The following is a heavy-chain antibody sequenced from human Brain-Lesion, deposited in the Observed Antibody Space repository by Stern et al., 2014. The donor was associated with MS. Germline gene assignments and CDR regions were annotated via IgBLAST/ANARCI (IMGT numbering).Heavy chain of an antibody. D-gene: IGHD6-13*01. CDR3: ARFPASRPHVFDS. Sequence: QVQLQESGPGLVKPSGTLSLTCAVSGGSISSSNWWSWVRQSPGKGLEWIGESDHSGSTIYNPSLKSRVTVSVYKSKNRFSPNLRSVTAADTAVYFCARFPASRPHVFDSWGQGTLVTVSS. CDR2: SDHSGST. CDR1: GGSISSSNW. J-gene: IGHJ4*02. V-gene: IGHV4-4*02.